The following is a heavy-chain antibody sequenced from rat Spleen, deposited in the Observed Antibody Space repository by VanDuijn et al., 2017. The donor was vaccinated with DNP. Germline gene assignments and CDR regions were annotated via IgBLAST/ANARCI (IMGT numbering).Heavy chain of an antibody. CDR1: GFIFSNYW. J-gene: IGHJ2*01. Sequence: EVQLVESGGGPVQPGRSLKLSCVASGFIFSNYWMTWIRQAPGKGLEWVASIIYDGSRTYYRDSVKGRFTISRDNAKSTLYLRMDSLRSEDTATYYCARPVIPALALDYWGQGVMVTVSS. V-gene: IGHV5-31*01. CDR3: ARPVIPALALDY. CDR2: IIYDGSRT. D-gene: IGHD3-3*01.